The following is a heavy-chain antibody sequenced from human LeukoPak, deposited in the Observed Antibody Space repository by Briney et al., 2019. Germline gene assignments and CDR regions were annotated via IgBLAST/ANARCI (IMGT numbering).Heavy chain of an antibody. J-gene: IGHJ4*02. V-gene: IGHV4-34*01. CDR2: IYYSGST. Sequence: SETLPLTCAVYGGSFSGYYWSWIRQPPGKGLEWIGSIYYSGSTYYNPSLKSRVTISVDTSKNQFSLKLSSVTAADTAVYYCARGSFFDTRGKDYWGQGTLVTVSS. CDR1: GGSFSGYY. D-gene: IGHD1-26*01. CDR3: ARGSFFDTRGKDY.